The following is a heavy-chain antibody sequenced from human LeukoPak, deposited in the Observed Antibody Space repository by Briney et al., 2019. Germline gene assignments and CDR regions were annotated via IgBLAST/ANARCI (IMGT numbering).Heavy chain of an antibody. V-gene: IGHV1-69*13. CDR3: ARDSPGIVVVPAAMKDYYYGMDV. CDR1: GGTFSSYA. J-gene: IGHJ6*02. CDR2: IIPIFGTA. D-gene: IGHD2-2*01. Sequence: SVEVSCKASGGTFSSYAISWVRQAPGQGVGWVGGIIPIFGTANYAQKFQGGVTINADESTSTAYMELSSLRSEDTAVYYCARDSPGIVVVPAAMKDYYYGMDVWGQGTTVAVSS.